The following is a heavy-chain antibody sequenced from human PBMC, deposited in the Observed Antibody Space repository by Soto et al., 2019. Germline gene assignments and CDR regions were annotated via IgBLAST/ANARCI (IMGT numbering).Heavy chain of an antibody. CDR1: GYSFTSYW. D-gene: IGHD6-13*01. V-gene: IGHV5-51*01. CDR3: ARGGGQQLVLADPYYYYGMDV. J-gene: IGHJ6*02. Sequence: LGESLKISCKGSGYSFTSYWIGWVRQMPGKGLEWMGIIYPGDSDTRYSPSFQGQVTISADKSISTAYLQWSSLKASDTAMYYCARGGGQQLVLADPYYYYGMDVWGQGTTVTVSS. CDR2: IYPGDSDT.